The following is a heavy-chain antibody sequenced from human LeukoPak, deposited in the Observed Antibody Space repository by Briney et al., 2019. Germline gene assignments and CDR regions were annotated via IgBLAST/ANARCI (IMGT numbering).Heavy chain of an antibody. V-gene: IGHV4-30-4*01. D-gene: IGHD5-18*01. CDR3: ARAGIQLWFDY. CDR1: GGSISSGDYY. J-gene: IGHJ4*02. CDR2: IYYSGST. Sequence: SETLSLTCTVSGGSISSGDYYWSWIRQPPGKGLEWIGHIYYSGSTYYNPSLKSRVTISVDTSKNQFSLKLSSVTAADTAVYYCARAGIQLWFDYWGQGTLVTVSS.